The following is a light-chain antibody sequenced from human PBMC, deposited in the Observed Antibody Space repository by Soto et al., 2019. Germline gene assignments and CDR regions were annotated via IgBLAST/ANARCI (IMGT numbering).Light chain of an antibody. CDR3: QQYYSYPFT. J-gene: IGKJ3*01. V-gene: IGKV1-8*01. CDR1: QGISSY. Sequence: AIRMTQSPSSFSASTGDRVTITCRASQGISSYLAWYQQKPGKAPKLLIYAASTLQSGVPSRFSGSGSGTDFTLTISCLQSEDFATYYCQQYYSYPFTFGPGTTVHIK. CDR2: AAS.